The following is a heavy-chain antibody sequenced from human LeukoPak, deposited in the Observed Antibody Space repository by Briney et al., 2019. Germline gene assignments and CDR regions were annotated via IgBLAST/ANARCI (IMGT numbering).Heavy chain of an antibody. CDR1: GFTFSNYA. CDR2: ISDSGGSK. Sequence: GGSLRLSCAASGFTFSNYAMSWFRQAPGKGLEWVSSISDSGGSKYYADSVNGRFTISRDNSKNTLFLQMNSLRADDTAVYFCAGSTYYYYYYMDVWGKGTTVTVSS. V-gene: IGHV3-23*01. J-gene: IGHJ6*03. CDR3: AGSTYYYYYYMDV.